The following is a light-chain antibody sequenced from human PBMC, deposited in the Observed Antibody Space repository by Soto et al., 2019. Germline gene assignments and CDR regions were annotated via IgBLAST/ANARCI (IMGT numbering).Light chain of an antibody. CDR1: QSVNNF. CDR2: DAS. V-gene: IGKV3-11*02. J-gene: IGKJ3*01. CDR3: QQRGSWPAT. Sequence: EILLTQSPAIVSLSPGERATLSCRASQSVNNFFAWYQQKPGQAPRLLIYDASYRAPGIPARFSGSGSGRDFTLTISSLEAEDSAVYYCQQRGSWPATFGPGTKVDIK.